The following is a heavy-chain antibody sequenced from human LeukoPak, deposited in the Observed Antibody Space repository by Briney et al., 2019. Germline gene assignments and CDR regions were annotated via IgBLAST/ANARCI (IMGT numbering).Heavy chain of an antibody. CDR1: GFTFSSYA. CDR2: ISGSGGST. J-gene: IGHJ4*02. D-gene: IGHD3-10*01. V-gene: IGHV3-23*01. CDR3: ARDRVRVRGELNY. Sequence: PGGSLRLSCAASGFTFSSYAMSWVRQAPGKGLEWVSAISGSGGSTYYADSVKGRFTISRDNAKNSLYLQMNSLRAEDTAVYYCARDRVRVRGELNYWGQGTLVTVSS.